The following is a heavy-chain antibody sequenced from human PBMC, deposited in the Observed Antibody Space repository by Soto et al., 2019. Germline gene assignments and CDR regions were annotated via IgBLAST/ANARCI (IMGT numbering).Heavy chain of an antibody. CDR2: IYYSGIT. Sequence: SETLSLTCTVSGGSITSSSYYWGWIRQPPGKGLEWIGTIYYSGITYSNPSLKSRVTISVDTSKNQFSLKLSSVTAADTAVFYCARHGPRGLRYFDYWGQGTLVTVSS. D-gene: IGHD4-17*01. CDR3: ARHGPRGLRYFDY. CDR1: GGSITSSSYY. J-gene: IGHJ4*02. V-gene: IGHV4-39*01.